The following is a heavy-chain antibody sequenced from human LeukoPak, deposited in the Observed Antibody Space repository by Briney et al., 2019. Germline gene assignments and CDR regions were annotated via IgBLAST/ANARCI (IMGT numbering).Heavy chain of an antibody. CDR3: AREGGPGGDYGSIDS. J-gene: IGHJ4*02. CDR1: GGSISSYY. V-gene: IGHV4-4*07. D-gene: IGHD4-17*01. CDR2: MYTSGST. Sequence: SETLSHTCSVSGGSISSYYWSWIRQPAGKQPEWIGRMYTSGSTYYNPSLKSRVTMSADTSKNQFSLKLTSVTAADTSVYYCAREGGPGGDYGSIDSWGQGTLVTVSS.